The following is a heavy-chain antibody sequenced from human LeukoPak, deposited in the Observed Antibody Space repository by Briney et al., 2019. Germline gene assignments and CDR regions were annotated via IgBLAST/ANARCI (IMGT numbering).Heavy chain of an antibody. CDR1: GFTFSSYA. V-gene: IGHV3-23*01. D-gene: IGHD6-13*01. CDR2: ITGSGGST. Sequence: GGSLRLSCAASGFTFSSYAMSWVRQAPGKGLEWVSTITGSGGSTYYADSVKGRFTISTDNSKNTLYLQMNSLRAEDTAVYYCAKPPPDSSSWLFDCWGQGTLVTVSS. CDR3: AKPPPDSSSWLFDC. J-gene: IGHJ4*02.